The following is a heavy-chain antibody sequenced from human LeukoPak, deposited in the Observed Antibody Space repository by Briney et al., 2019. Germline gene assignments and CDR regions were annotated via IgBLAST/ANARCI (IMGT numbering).Heavy chain of an antibody. V-gene: IGHV3-23*01. J-gene: IGHJ5*02. Sequence: GGSLRLSCAASGFTFSSYGMSWVRQAPGKGLEWVSAISGSGGSTYYADSVKGRFTISRDHSKNTLYLQMGSLRAEDMAVYYCARDSHYYGSGSSPRFDPGGQGTLVTVSS. CDR2: ISGSGGST. CDR1: GFTFSSYG. D-gene: IGHD3-10*01. CDR3: ARDSHYYGSGSSPRFDP.